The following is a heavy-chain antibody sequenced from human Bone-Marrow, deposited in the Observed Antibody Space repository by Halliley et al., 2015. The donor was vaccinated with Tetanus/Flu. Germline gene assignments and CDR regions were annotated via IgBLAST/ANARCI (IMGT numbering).Heavy chain of an antibody. V-gene: IGHV4-59*01. CDR1: DISISSFC. Sequence: LRLSCSVSDISISSFCWSWIRQPPGRPLEWIGYIHYSGTTSYNPSLKSRVTISVDTSKNHFSLKLTSVTAADTAVYYCARGLQVTGGMDVWGQGTTVTVSS. J-gene: IGHJ6*02. D-gene: IGHD4-4*01. CDR2: IHYSGTT. CDR3: ARGLQVTGGMDV.